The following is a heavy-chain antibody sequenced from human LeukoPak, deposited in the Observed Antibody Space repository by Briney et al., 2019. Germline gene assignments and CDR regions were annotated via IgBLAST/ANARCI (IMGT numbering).Heavy chain of an antibody. Sequence: PGGSLRLSCAASGFTFSSYAMHWVRQAPGKGLEWVAVISYDGSNKYYADSVKGRFTISRDNSKNTLYLQMNSLRAEDTAVYYCARGGISSSWKPDAFDIWGQGTMVTVSS. J-gene: IGHJ3*02. CDR1: GFTFSSYA. V-gene: IGHV3-30*04. CDR3: ARGGISSSWKPDAFDI. CDR2: ISYDGSNK. D-gene: IGHD6-13*01.